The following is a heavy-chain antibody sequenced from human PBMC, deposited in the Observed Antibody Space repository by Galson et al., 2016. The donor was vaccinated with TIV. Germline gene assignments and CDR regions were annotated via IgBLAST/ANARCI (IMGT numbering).Heavy chain of an antibody. J-gene: IGHJ4*02. Sequence: VKVSCKASGYTSKNYGISWVRQAPGQGLEWMGWISAYSGNTKYAQKVQGRVTMTTDTSTTTAYMELRSLRFEDTAIYYCATVPKGGELWLAPFDFWGQGTLVTVSS. CDR1: GYTSKNYG. CDR2: ISAYSGNT. V-gene: IGHV1-18*01. D-gene: IGHD6-19*01. CDR3: ATVPKGGELWLAPFDF.